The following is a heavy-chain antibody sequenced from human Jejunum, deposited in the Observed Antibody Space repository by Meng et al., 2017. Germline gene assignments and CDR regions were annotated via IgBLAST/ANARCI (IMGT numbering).Heavy chain of an antibody. Sequence: QLQLQDSCPGLVKPSGTLSLTCGVPGGSISSSNRWSWVRQSPGKGLEWIGEMYHGGDTNYNPSLETRVTISTDTSRNEFSLKLRSVTAADTAVYYCARDWGCRDGSCFSGLLEYWGQGILVTVSS. V-gene: IGHV4-4*02. D-gene: IGHD2-15*01. J-gene: IGHJ4*02. CDR1: GGSISSSNR. CDR3: ARDWGCRDGSCFSGLLEY. CDR2: MYHGGDT.